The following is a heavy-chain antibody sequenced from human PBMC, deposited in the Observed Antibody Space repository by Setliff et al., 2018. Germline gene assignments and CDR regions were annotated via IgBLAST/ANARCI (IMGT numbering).Heavy chain of an antibody. Sequence: PSETLSLTCTVSDDSISSRHYYWSWIRQPAGKGLEWLGQIYTSWSTNYNPSLEGRATLSIDASKKQFSLKLTSVTAADTAVYYCARMGGFLYMDVWGKVTTVTVSS. V-gene: IGHV4-61*09. CDR2: IYTSWST. CDR1: DDSISSRHYY. D-gene: IGHD3-3*01. CDR3: ARMGGFLYMDV. J-gene: IGHJ6*03.